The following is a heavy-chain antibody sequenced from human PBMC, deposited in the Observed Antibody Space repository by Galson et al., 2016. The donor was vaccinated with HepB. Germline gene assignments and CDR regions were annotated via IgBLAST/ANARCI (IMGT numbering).Heavy chain of an antibody. CDR3: ARHLGDGDNLYYFDY. Sequence: QSGAEVKKPGESLKISCKGSGYNFANTWIGWVRQMPGKGLEYMGIMYPGDSDTRYSPSSQGQVTLSADKSIITAYLQWSSLKASDPAMYYCARHLGDGDNLYYFDYWGQGTLVTVSS. D-gene: IGHD5-24*01. V-gene: IGHV5-51*01. J-gene: IGHJ4*02. CDR2: MYPGDSDT. CDR1: GYNFANTW.